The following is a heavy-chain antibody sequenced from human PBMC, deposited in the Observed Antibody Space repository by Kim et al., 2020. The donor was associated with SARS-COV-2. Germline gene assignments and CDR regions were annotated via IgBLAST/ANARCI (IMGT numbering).Heavy chain of an antibody. CDR2: INPSGGST. CDR1: GYTFTSYY. V-gene: IGHV1-46*01. Sequence: ASVKVSCKASGYTFTSYYMHWVRQAPGQGLEWMGIINPSGGSTSYAQKFQGRVTMTRDTSTSTVYMELSSLRSEDTAVYYCARSGLGIWMVKYYMDVWGKGTTVTVSS. D-gene: IGHD5-18*01. CDR3: ARSGLGIWMVKYYMDV. J-gene: IGHJ6*03.